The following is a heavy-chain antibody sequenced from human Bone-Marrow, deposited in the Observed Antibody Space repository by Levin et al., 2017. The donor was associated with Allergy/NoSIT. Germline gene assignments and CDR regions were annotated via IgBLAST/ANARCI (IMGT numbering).Heavy chain of an antibody. J-gene: IGHJ4*02. CDR2: IKHDGSEK. CDR3: ARVGDYASLDY. CDR1: GFTFSSSW. Sequence: GGSLRLSCAASGFTFSSSWMSWVRQAPGKGLEWVANIKHDGSEKYYVDSVKGRFTISRDNAKNSLYLQMNSLRAEDTAVYYCARVGDYASLDYWGQGTLVTVSS. D-gene: IGHD4-17*01. V-gene: IGHV3-7*04.